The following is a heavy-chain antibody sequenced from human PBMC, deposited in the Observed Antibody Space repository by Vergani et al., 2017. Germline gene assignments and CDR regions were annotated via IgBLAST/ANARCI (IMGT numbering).Heavy chain of an antibody. Sequence: QLQLQESGPGLVKPSETLSLTCTVSGGSISSSSYYWGWIRQPPGKGLEWIGSIFYSGSTYYNPSLKSRVTISVDTSKNQFSLKLSSVTAADTAVYYCASKNPRSAFDIWGQGTMVTVSS. CDR2: IFYSGST. CDR3: ASKNPRSAFDI. CDR1: GGSISSSSYY. D-gene: IGHD1-14*01. J-gene: IGHJ3*02. V-gene: IGHV4-39*07.